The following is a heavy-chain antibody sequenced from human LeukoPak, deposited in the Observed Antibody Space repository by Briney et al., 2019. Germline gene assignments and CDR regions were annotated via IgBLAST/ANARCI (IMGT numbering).Heavy chain of an antibody. J-gene: IGHJ4*02. D-gene: IGHD6-19*01. Sequence: PSETLSLTCTVSGDSISNYYWSWIRQPAGKGLEWIGRIYSSGSTNYNPSLKSRVTMSIDTSKNQFSLKPSSVTAADTAVHYCARDGYTSDWYHFFDYWGQGTLVTVSS. CDR1: GDSISNYY. V-gene: IGHV4-4*07. CDR3: ARDGYTSDWYHFFDY. CDR2: IYSSGST.